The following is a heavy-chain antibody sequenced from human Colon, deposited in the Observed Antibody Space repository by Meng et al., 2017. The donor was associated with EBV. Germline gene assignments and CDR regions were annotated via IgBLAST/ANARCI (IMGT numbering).Heavy chain of an antibody. Sequence: HIPLKESGPTLLQPTQTLTRTCTFSGFSLSASEVGGGWFRQPPGKALEWLALIYWDDDKHYSPSLKSRLTITKDTSKSQVVLTMTNMDPVDTATYNCVYKSRGRRFGGWFDPWGQGTLVTVSS. D-gene: IGHD3-10*01. CDR2: IYWDDDK. CDR1: GFSLSASEVG. CDR3: VYKSRGRRFGGWFDP. V-gene: IGHV2-5*02. J-gene: IGHJ5*02.